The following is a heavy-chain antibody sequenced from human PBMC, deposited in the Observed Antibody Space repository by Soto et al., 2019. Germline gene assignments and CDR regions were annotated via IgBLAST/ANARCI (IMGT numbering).Heavy chain of an antibody. D-gene: IGHD2-15*01. CDR1: GGSISSGDYY. Sequence: QVQLQESGPGLVKPSQTLSLTCTVSGGSISSGDYYWSWIRQPPGKGLEWIGYIYYSGSTYYNPSLKSRVTISVDTSKNQFSLKLSSVTAADTAVYYCARVPYCSGGSCYSGWYFDLWGRGTLVTVSS. CDR2: IYYSGST. J-gene: IGHJ2*01. CDR3: ARVPYCSGGSCYSGWYFDL. V-gene: IGHV4-30-4*01.